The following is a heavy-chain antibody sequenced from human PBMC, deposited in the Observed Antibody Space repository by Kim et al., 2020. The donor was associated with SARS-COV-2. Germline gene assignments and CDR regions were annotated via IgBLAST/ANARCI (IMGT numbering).Heavy chain of an antibody. Sequence: GGSLRLSCAASGFTFSSYGMHWVRQAPGKGLEWVAVISYDGSNKYYADSVKGRFTISRDNSKNTLYLQMNSLRAEDTAVYYCAKDREVGSSWYSEPDYWG. CDR1: GFTFSSYG. D-gene: IGHD6-13*01. J-gene: IGHJ4*01. V-gene: IGHV3-30*18. CDR2: ISYDGSNK. CDR3: AKDREVGSSWYSEPDY.